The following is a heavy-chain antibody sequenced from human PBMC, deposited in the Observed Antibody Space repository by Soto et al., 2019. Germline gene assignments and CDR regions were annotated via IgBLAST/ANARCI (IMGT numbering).Heavy chain of an antibody. D-gene: IGHD3-9*01. CDR3: ATTDWSFDY. V-gene: IGHV5-51*03. J-gene: IGHJ4*02. CDR1: GSTLITYW. Sequence: EVQLVQSGAEVKKPGESLKISCKGSGSTLITYWIGWVRQMPGKGLEWVAMIYPGDSQIRYSPSFEGQVTISADKSIRTAYLQWSSLKASDTAMYYCATTDWSFDYWGQGTLVTVSS. CDR2: IYPGDSQI.